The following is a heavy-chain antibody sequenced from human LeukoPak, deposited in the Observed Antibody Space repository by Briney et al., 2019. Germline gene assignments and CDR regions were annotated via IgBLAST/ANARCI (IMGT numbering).Heavy chain of an antibody. CDR3: ARDQGDGFDI. Sequence: GGSLRLSCAASGFTFSSYSMNWVRQAPGKGLEWVSSISSSSSYIYYADSVKGRFTISRDNAKNSLCLQMNSLRAEDTAVYYCARDQGDGFDIWGQGTMVTVSS. J-gene: IGHJ3*02. CDR2: ISSSSSYI. CDR1: GFTFSSYS. V-gene: IGHV3-21*01.